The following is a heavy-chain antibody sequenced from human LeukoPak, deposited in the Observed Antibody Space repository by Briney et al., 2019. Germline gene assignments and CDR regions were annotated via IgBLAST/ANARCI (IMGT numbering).Heavy chain of an antibody. D-gene: IGHD5-12*01. CDR3: AKMPTPSGNGLATFDY. V-gene: IGHV3-23*01. J-gene: IGHJ4*02. CDR2: ISGSGGST. CDR1: GFTFSSYA. Sequence: GSLRLSCAASGFTFSSYAMSWVRQAPGKGLEWVSAISGSGGSTYYADSVKGRFTISRDNSKNTLYLQMNSLRAEDTAVYYCAKMPTPSGNGLATFDYWGQGTLVTVSS.